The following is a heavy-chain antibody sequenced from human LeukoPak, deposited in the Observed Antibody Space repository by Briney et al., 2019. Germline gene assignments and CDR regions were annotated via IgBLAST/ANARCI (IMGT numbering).Heavy chain of an antibody. J-gene: IGHJ4*02. Sequence: GGSLRLSCAASVFTFRNHWMQWVRQTPGKGLVWVSRISSDGSSTTYADSVKGRFTISRDNAKNTLYLQMNNLRAEDTAMYYCARDQRVTGRPDIDYWGQGTLVIVSS. D-gene: IGHD6-6*01. CDR3: ARDQRVTGRPDIDY. CDR1: VFTFRNHW. CDR2: ISSDGSST. V-gene: IGHV3-74*03.